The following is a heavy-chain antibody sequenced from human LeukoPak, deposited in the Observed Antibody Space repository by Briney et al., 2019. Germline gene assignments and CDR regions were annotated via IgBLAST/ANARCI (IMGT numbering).Heavy chain of an antibody. J-gene: IGHJ4*02. Sequence: GGSLRLSCAPSGFNFTSYAMSWVRHDPGKGLEWLSAISGRAGRTYYADSVKGRFTISRDISKNMLYLQVNSLRAEDTAVYYCAKERNTNFDASGYEYWGQGTLVTVSS. CDR3: AKERNTNFDASGYEY. V-gene: IGHV3-23*01. CDR2: ISGRAGRT. CDR1: GFNFTSYA. D-gene: IGHD3-22*01.